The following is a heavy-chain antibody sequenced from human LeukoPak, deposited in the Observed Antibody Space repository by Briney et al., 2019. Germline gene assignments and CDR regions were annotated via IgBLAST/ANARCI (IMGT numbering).Heavy chain of an antibody. CDR3: ATLTGDIVY. V-gene: IGHV4-39*01. CDR1: GGSISSSSYY. Sequence: SETLSLTCTVSGGSISSSSYYWGWIRQPPGKGLEWIGSIYYSGSTYYHPSLKSRVTISVDTSKNQFSLKLSSVTAADTAVYYCATLTGDIVYWGQGTLVTVSS. D-gene: IGHD7-27*01. CDR2: IYYSGST. J-gene: IGHJ4*02.